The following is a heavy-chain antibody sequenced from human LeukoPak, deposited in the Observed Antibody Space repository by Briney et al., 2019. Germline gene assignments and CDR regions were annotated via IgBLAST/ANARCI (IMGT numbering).Heavy chain of an antibody. CDR2: ISSSSSYI. J-gene: IGHJ4*02. V-gene: IGHV3-21*01. CDR3: ARDIPAGHFDY. CDR1: GFTFISYS. Sequence: PGGSLRLSCAASGFTFISYSMDWVRQAPGKGLAWVSSISSSSSYIYYADSVKGRFTISRDNAKNSLYLQMNSLRAEDTAVYYCARDIPAGHFDYWGQGTLVTVSS. D-gene: IGHD2-21*01.